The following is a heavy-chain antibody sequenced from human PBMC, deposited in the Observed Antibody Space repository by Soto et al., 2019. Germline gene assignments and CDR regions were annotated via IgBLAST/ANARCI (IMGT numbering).Heavy chain of an antibody. CDR2: ISGSGGST. J-gene: IGHJ5*02. V-gene: IGHV3-23*01. Sequence: EVQLLESGGGLVQPGGSLRLSCAASGFTFSSYAMSWVRQAPGKGLEWVSAISGSGGSTYYADSVKGRFTISRDNSKNTRYLQMNSLRAEDTAVYYCAKPVVPAANLVFNWFDPWGQGTLVTVSS. CDR3: AKPVVPAANLVFNWFDP. CDR1: GFTFSSYA. D-gene: IGHD2-2*01.